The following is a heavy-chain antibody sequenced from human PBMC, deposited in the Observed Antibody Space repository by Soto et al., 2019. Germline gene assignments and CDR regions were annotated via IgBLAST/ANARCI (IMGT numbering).Heavy chain of an antibody. CDR2: ISGKNGNT. CDR1: GYTFTSYG. J-gene: IGHJ4*02. Sequence: QVQLVQSGAEVKKPGASVKVSCKASGYTFTSYGISWVRQAPGQGLEWMGWISGKNGNTNDAQKFKGRVTMTTDTFTSTAYMELRSLRSDDTAVYYCARDSFPLLSVAGTDFDYWGQGTLVTVSS. D-gene: IGHD6-19*01. CDR3: ARDSFPLLSVAGTDFDY. V-gene: IGHV1-18*01.